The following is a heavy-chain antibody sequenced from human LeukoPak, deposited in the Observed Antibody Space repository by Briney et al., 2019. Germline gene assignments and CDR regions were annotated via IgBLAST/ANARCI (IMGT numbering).Heavy chain of an antibody. Sequence: SETLSLTCTVSGGSISSYYWSWIRQPPGKGLEWIGYIYYSGSTYYNPSLKSRVTISVDTPKNQFSLKLSSVTAADTAVYYCARHSAYYDFWCAYSTFDYWGQGTLVTVSS. D-gene: IGHD3-3*01. V-gene: IGHV4-59*08. CDR3: ARHSAYYDFWCAYSTFDY. J-gene: IGHJ4*02. CDR1: GGSISSYY. CDR2: IYYSGST.